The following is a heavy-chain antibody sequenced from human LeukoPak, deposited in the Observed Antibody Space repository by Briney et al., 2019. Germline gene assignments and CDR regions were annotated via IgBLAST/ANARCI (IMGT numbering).Heavy chain of an antibody. CDR2: ISTSSNYI. CDR1: GFTFSTYN. J-gene: IGHJ3*02. D-gene: IGHD1-26*01. Sequence: PGGSLRLSCAASGFTFSTYNMNWVRQAPGKGPEWVSSISTSSNYIYYADSVKGRFTISRDNAKNSLYLQMNSLRVEDTGVYYCARDVGAAAPDAFDIWGQGTMVTVSS. CDR3: ARDVGAAAPDAFDI. V-gene: IGHV3-21*01.